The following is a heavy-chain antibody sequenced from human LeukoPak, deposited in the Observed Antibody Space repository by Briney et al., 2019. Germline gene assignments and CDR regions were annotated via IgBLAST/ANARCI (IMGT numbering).Heavy chain of an antibody. V-gene: IGHV1-18*01. CDR1: GYTFTSYV. J-gene: IGHJ3*02. CDR3: ARELSSSWYSAFYI. CDR2: ISAYNGNT. Sequence: ASVTVSCKASGYTFTSYVISWVRQAPGEGLEWMGWISAYNGNTNYAQKLQGRVTMTTDTSTSTAYMELRSLRSDDTAVYYCARELSSSWYSAFYIWGQGTMVTVSS. D-gene: IGHD6-13*01.